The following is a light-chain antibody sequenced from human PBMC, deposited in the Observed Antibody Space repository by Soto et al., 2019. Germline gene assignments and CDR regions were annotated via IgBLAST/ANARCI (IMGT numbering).Light chain of an antibody. Sequence: DIQMTQSPSTLSASVGDRVTITCRASQSVTSRVAWYQQKPEKAPKLLLYGASNLESGVPSRFSGSGSGTEFTLTIRSLQPDDFATYYCQQYNSYPLTFGGGTTVEIK. J-gene: IGKJ4*01. CDR1: QSVTSR. CDR3: QQYNSYPLT. V-gene: IGKV1-5*01. CDR2: GAS.